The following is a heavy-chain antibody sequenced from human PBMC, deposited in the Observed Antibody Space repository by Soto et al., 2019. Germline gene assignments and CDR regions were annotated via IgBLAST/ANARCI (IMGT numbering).Heavy chain of an antibody. V-gene: IGHV3-30*18. CDR1: GFTFSSYG. CDR2: ISYDGSNK. D-gene: IGHD3-9*01. J-gene: IGHJ6*02. CDR3: AKDRVTIFSVGMDV. Sequence: GSLRLSCAASGFTFSSYGMHWVRQAPGKGLEWVAVISYDGSNKYYADSVKGRFTISRDNSKNTLYLQMNSLRAEDAAVYYCAKDRVTIFSVGMDVWGQGTTVTAP.